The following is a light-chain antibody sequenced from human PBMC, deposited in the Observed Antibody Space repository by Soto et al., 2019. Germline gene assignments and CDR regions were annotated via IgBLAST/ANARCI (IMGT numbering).Light chain of an antibody. J-gene: IGKJ1*01. CDR3: QHYNSYAEA. Sequence: DIQMTQSPSTLSGSVGDRVTITCRASQTISSWLAWYQQKPGKAPKLLIYKASTLKSEVPSRFSGSGSGTEFPLIISSLQPDDFANYYCQHYNSYAEACGQGNKVELK. V-gene: IGKV1-5*03. CDR1: QTISSW. CDR2: KAS.